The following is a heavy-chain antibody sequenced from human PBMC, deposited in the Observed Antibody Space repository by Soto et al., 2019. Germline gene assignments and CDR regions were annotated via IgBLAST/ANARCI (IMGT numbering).Heavy chain of an antibody. CDR3: AHTGYCSGGSCYSEDAFDF. J-gene: IGHJ3*01. V-gene: IGHV2-5*02. D-gene: IGHD2-15*01. Sequence: QITLKESGPTLVKPTQTLMLTCTFSGFSLSTSGVGVGWNRQPPGKALEWLALIYWDDDKRCSPSLESRLTFTKETSKSQVVVTMTNVDPVDTATYYCAHTGYCSGGSCYSEDAFDFWCQGTTVTVSS. CDR2: IYWDDDK. CDR1: GFSLSTSGVG.